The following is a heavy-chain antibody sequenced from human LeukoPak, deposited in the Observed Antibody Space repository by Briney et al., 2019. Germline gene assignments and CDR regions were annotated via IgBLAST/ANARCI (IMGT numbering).Heavy chain of an antibody. J-gene: IGHJ5*02. CDR1: GGSISSSSYY. CDR3: AGGCSGGSCYSLSFDP. V-gene: IGHV4-39*07. Sequence: SETLSLTCTVSGGSISSSSYYWGWIRQPPGKGLEWIGSIYYSGSTYYNPSLKSRVTISVDTSKNQFSLKLSPVTAADTAVYYCAGGCSGGSCYSLSFDPWGQGTLVTVSS. D-gene: IGHD2-15*01. CDR2: IYYSGST.